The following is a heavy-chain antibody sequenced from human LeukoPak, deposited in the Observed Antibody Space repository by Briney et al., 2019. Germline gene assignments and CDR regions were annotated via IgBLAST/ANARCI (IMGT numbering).Heavy chain of an antibody. D-gene: IGHD2-15*01. Sequence: GGSLRLSCAASGFTFSSYWMSWVRQAPGKGLEWVANIKQDGSGKYYVDSVKGRFTISRDNAKNSLYLQMNSLRAEDTAVYYCAGGSGPYDAFDIWGQGTMVTVSS. CDR1: GFTFSSYW. J-gene: IGHJ3*02. CDR3: AGGSGPYDAFDI. CDR2: IKQDGSGK. V-gene: IGHV3-7*01.